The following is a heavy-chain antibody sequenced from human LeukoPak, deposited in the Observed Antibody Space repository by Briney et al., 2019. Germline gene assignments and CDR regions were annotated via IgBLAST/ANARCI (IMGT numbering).Heavy chain of an antibody. Sequence: GRSLRLSCAASGFTFSSYGMRWVRQAPGKGLEWVAVIWYDGGNKYYADSVKGRFTISRDNSKNTLYLQMNSLRAEDTAVYYCARSYSSSWYPANAFDIWGQGTMVTVSS. D-gene: IGHD6-13*01. J-gene: IGHJ3*02. CDR1: GFTFSSYG. V-gene: IGHV3-33*01. CDR3: ARSYSSSWYPANAFDI. CDR2: IWYDGGNK.